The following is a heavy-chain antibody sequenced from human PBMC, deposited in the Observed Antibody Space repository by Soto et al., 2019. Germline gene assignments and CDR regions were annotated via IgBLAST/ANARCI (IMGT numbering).Heavy chain of an antibody. J-gene: IGHJ4*02. CDR2: ISVYHGNT. CDR1: GYNFLNYG. CDR3: ARDHGGATMALLY. V-gene: IGHV1-18*04. Sequence: ASVKVSCKTSGYNFLNYGMSWVRQAPGQGPEWMGWISVYHGNTIYAQDFQGRVTMTTDTSTSTAYMELTSLRSDDTGVYYCARDHGGATMALLYWGQGTLVTVSS. D-gene: IGHD3-10*01.